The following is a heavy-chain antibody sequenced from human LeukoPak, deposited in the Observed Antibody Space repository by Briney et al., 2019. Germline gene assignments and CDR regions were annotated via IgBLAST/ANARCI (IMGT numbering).Heavy chain of an antibody. V-gene: IGHV3-64*01. CDR1: GFTLSSYA. J-gene: IGHJ4*02. Sequence: GGSLRLSCAASGFTLSSYAMHWVRQAPGKGLEYVSAISSNGGSTYYANSVKGRFTISRDNSKNTVYLQMGRLRPEDMAVYYCARDRWGYPNYLDYWGQGTLVTVSS. CDR3: ARDRWGYPNYLDY. CDR2: ISSNGGST. D-gene: IGHD4-23*01.